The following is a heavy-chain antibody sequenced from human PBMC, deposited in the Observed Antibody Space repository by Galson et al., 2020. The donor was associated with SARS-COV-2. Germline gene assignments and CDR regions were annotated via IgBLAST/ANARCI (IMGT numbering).Heavy chain of an antibody. V-gene: IGHV1-2*02. Sequence: ASVKVSCKTSGASLTGYYIHWVRQAPGQGLEWLGCVSANSGDTRFAQMFQERLTMTTDTATSTAYMGLSSLTSDDTARDFCVRERGGSLYFDFWGQGTLVAVSS. CDR1: GASLTGYY. CDR3: VRERGGSLYFDF. CDR2: VSANSGDT. J-gene: IGHJ4*02. D-gene: IGHD3-16*01.